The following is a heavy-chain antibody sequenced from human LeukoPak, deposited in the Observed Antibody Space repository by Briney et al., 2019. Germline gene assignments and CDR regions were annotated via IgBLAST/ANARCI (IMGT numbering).Heavy chain of an antibody. D-gene: IGHD3-10*01. CDR1: GGSFSGYY. CDR3: ARMKHGSGSRPLGY. Sequence: SETLSLTCAVYGGSFSGYYWSWIRQPPGKGLEWIGEINHSGSTNYNPSLKSRVTISVDTSKNQFSLKLSSVTAADTAVYYCARMKHGSGSRPLGYWGQGTLVTVSS. J-gene: IGHJ4*02. CDR2: INHSGST. V-gene: IGHV4-34*01.